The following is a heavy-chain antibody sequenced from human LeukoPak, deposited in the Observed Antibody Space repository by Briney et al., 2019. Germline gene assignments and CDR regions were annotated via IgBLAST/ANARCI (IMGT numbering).Heavy chain of an antibody. V-gene: IGHV1-2*02. Sequence: ASVKVSCKASGYTFTGYYMHWVRQAPGQGLEWMGWINPNSGGTNYAQKFQGRVTMTRDTSISTAYMELSRLRSDDTAVYYCARDRGAARYNWFDPWGQGTLVTVSS. D-gene: IGHD3-10*01. CDR1: GYTFTGYY. CDR2: INPNSGGT. CDR3: ARDRGAARYNWFDP. J-gene: IGHJ5*02.